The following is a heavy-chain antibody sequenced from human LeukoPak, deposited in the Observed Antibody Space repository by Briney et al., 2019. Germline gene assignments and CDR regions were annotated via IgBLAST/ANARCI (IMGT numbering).Heavy chain of an antibody. CDR1: GYSFTSYW. CDR3: ARPRGYSGYNVYYFDY. D-gene: IGHD5-12*01. V-gene: IGHV5-51*01. J-gene: IGHJ4*02. Sequence: GESLKISCKGSGYSFTSYWIGWVRQMPGKGLEWMGIIYPGDSDTRYSPSFQGQVTISADKSISTAYLQWSSLKASDTAMYYCARPRGYSGYNVYYFDYWGQGTLVTVSS. CDR2: IYPGDSDT.